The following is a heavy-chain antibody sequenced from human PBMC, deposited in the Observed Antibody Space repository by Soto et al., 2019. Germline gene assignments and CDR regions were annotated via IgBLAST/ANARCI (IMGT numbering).Heavy chain of an antibody. D-gene: IGHD2-21*02. Sequence: QVQLQESGPGLVKPSETLSLTCTVSGGSISSYYWSWIRQPPGKGLEWIGYIYYSGSTNYNASLKSRVTISVDTSKNQFSLKLRSVTAADTAVYYSARGELAYCGGDCYPVGYFDYWGQGTLVTVSS. CDR1: GGSISSYY. V-gene: IGHV4-59*01. J-gene: IGHJ4*02. CDR2: IYYSGST. CDR3: ARGELAYCGGDCYPVGYFDY.